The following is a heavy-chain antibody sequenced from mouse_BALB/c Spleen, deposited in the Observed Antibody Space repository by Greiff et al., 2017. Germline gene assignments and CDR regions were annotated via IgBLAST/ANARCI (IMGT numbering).Heavy chain of an antibody. CDR1: GFTFSSYG. J-gene: IGHJ4*01. CDR2: ISSGGSYT. V-gene: IGHV5-6*01. D-gene: IGHD4-1*01. Sequence: EVMLVESGGDLVKPGGSLKLSCAASGFTFSSYGMSWVRQTPDKRLEWVATISSGGSYTYYPDSVKGRFTISRDNAKNTLYLQMSSLKSEDTAMYYCARQRGLGVDYWGQGTSVTVSS. CDR3: ARQRGLGVDY.